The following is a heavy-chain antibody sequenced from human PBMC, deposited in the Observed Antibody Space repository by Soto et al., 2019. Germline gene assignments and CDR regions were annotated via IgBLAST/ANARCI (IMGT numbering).Heavy chain of an antibody. CDR1: GGSISSYY. CDR2: IYYSGST. J-gene: IGHJ6*02. Sequence: SETLSLTCTVSGGSISSYYWSWIRQPPGKGLEWIGYIYYSGSTNYNPSLKSRVTISVGTSKNQFSLKLSSATAADTAVYYCARAPSAYSNCEIYYYLMYVWGQGTTVIGSS. D-gene: IGHD4-4*01. CDR3: ARAPSAYSNCEIYYYLMYV. V-gene: IGHV4-59*01.